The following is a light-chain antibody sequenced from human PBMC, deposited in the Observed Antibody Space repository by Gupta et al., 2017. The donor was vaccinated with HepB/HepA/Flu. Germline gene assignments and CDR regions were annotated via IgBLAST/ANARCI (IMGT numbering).Light chain of an antibody. CDR2: DAS. Sequence: DIVLTHSPATLSLSPGERATLSCRASQSISSYLAWYQQKPGQAPRLLIYDASNRATGIPARFSGSGSGTDFTLTISSLEPEDFAVYYCQQRGNCPNAFGQGTTLDIK. J-gene: IGKJ5*01. CDR3: QQRGNCPNA. V-gene: IGKV3-11*01. CDR1: QSISSY.